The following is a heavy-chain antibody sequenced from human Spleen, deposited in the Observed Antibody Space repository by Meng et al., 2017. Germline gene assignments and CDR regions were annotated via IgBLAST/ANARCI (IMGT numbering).Heavy chain of an antibody. D-gene: IGHD3-10*01. CDR3: ARAGGSGDYDY. CDR2: INHSGST. V-gene: IGHV4-34*01. J-gene: IGHJ4*02. Sequence: SETLSLTCAVYGGSFSGYYWSWIRQPPGKGLEWIGEINHSGSTNYNPSLKSRVTISVDTSKNQFSLKLSSVTAADTAVYYCARAGGSGDYDYWGQGTLVTVSS. CDR1: GGSFSGYY.